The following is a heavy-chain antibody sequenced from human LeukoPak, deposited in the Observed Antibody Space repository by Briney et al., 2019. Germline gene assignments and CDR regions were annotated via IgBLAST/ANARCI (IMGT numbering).Heavy chain of an antibody. Sequence: ASVKVSCKVSGYTLTELSMHWVRQAPGKGLEWMGGFDPEDGETIYAQKFQGRVTMTEDTSTDTAYMELSSLRSEDTAVYYCAKDRDYGSGSYFRFDPWGQGTLVTVSS. CDR3: AKDRDYGSGSYFRFDP. V-gene: IGHV1-24*01. CDR2: FDPEDGET. CDR1: GYTLTELS. J-gene: IGHJ5*02. D-gene: IGHD3-10*01.